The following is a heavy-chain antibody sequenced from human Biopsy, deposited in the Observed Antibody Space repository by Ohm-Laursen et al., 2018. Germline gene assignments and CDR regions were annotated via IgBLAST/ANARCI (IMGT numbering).Heavy chain of an antibody. Sequence: TLSLTCTVSGESMGTYYWTWIRQPPGKGLEWIASIYYSGTTNKNPSLKSRVAISVDTSKRQFYLELSSVTAADTAIYYCARVRGGFLEWFDYWGQGTLITVSS. CDR2: IYYSGTT. J-gene: IGHJ5*01. CDR3: ARVRGGFLEWFDY. V-gene: IGHV4-59*01. D-gene: IGHD3-3*01. CDR1: GESMGTYY.